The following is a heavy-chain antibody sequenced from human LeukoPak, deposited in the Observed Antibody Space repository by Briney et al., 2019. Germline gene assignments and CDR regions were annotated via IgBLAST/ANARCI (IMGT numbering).Heavy chain of an antibody. CDR3: TTRPPREGGIQLWIPNYYMDV. CDR1: GYTFTGYY. CDR2: INPSGGST. Sequence: GASVKVSCKASGYTFTGYYMHWVRQAPGQGLEWMGIINPSGGSTSYAQKFQGRVTMTRDTSTSTVYMELSSLRSEDTAVYYCTTRPPREGGIQLWIPNYYMDVWGKGTTVTVSS. J-gene: IGHJ6*03. V-gene: IGHV1-46*01. D-gene: IGHD5-18*01.